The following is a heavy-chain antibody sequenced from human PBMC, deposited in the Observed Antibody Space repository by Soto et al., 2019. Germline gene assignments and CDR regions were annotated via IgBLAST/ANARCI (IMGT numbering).Heavy chain of an antibody. CDR3: AREAAVVTYNGVDL. CDR2: IDYSGST. J-gene: IGHJ5*02. CDR1: GGSISSGGYY. D-gene: IGHD2-15*01. Sequence: SETLSLTCTVSGGSISSGGYYWSWIRQHPGKGLEWIVYIDYSGSTYYNPSLKSRVTISVDTSKNQFSLMLSSVTAAATAVYYCAREAAVVTYNGVDLWGQGTLVTVSS. V-gene: IGHV4-31*03.